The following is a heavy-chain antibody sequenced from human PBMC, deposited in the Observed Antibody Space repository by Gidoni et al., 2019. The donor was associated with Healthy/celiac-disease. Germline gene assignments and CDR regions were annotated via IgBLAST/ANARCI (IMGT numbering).Heavy chain of an antibody. J-gene: IGHJ4*02. CDR1: GFTFSDYY. CDR2: ISSSGSTI. D-gene: IGHD2-15*01. V-gene: IGHV3-11*01. Sequence: VQLFESGGGLVKPGESLRLSCAASGFTFSDYYMSWIHQAPGKGLEWVSYISSSGSTIYYADYVKGRFTISRDNAKNSLYLQMNSMRAEDTAVYYCARDRRWRGVTFDYWGQGTLVTVSS. CDR3: ARDRRWRGVTFDY.